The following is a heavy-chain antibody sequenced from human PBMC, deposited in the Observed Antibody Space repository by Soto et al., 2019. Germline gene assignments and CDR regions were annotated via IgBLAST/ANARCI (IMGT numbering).Heavy chain of an antibody. J-gene: IGHJ5*02. CDR2: IFSNDAK. Sequence: QVTLKESGPVLVKPTETLTLTCTVSGFSLNNDRVGVAWIRQPPGKALEWLAHIFSNDAKVYNTSLENRLTXPXAXSXRRVVLTMANMDPVDTATYSCARVQSLLDDHYALAPWGQGILVTVSA. V-gene: IGHV2-26*01. D-gene: IGHD4-17*01. CDR3: ARVQSLLDDHYALAP. CDR1: GFSLNNDRVG.